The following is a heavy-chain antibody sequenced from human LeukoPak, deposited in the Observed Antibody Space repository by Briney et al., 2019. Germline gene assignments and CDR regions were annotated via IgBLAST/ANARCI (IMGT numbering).Heavy chain of an antibody. V-gene: IGHV4-39*07. CDR3: ARDIGHRNWFDP. CDR2: IYYSGST. J-gene: IGHJ5*02. D-gene: IGHD3-16*02. CDR1: GGSISSSSYY. Sequence: SSETPSLTCTVSGGSISSSSYYWGWIRQPPGKGLEWIGSIYYSGSTYYNPSLKSRVTISVDTSKNQFSLKLSSVTAADTAVYYCARDIGHRNWFDPWGQGTLVTVSS.